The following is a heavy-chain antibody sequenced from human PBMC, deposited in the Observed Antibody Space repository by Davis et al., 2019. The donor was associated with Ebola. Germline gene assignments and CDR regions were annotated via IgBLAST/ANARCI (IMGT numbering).Heavy chain of an antibody. J-gene: IGHJ4*02. CDR3: ARGQFSPAY. V-gene: IGHV3-7*01. CDR1: GFMFRSFL. CDR2: IEKDGSEK. Sequence: GESLKISCAASGFMFRSFLMAWVRQAPGKGLEWVAKIEKDGSEKYYVDSVKGRFAISRDNAKNAVYLQMNSLRVEDTAIYYCARGQFSPAYWGQGALVTVSS. D-gene: IGHD6-19*01.